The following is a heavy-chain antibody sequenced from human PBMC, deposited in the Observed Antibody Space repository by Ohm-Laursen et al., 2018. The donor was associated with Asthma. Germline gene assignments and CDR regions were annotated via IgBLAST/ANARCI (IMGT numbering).Heavy chain of an antibody. J-gene: IGHJ4*02. CDR2: IYYSGST. CDR1: GGSISSGGYY. V-gene: IGHV4-31*11. Sequence: SETLSLTCAVSGGSISSGGYYWSWIRQHPGKGLEWIGHIYYSGSTYYNPSLKSRVTISVDTSKNQFSLKLSSVTAADTAVYYCARGYGSGSYSPFDYWGQGTLVTVSS. CDR3: ARGYGSGSYSPFDY. D-gene: IGHD3-10*01.